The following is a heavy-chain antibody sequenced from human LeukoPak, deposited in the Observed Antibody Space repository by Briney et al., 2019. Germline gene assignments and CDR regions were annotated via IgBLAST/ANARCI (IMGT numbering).Heavy chain of an antibody. CDR3: ARGRPQRVVPAAIADY. D-gene: IGHD2-2*02. V-gene: IGHV4-34*01. J-gene: IGHJ4*02. CDR1: GGSFSGYY. CDR2: INHSGST. Sequence: SETLSLTCAVYGGSFSGYYWSWIRQPPGKGLEWIGEINHSGSTNYNPSLKSRVTISADTSKNQSSLKLSSVTAADTAVYYCARGRPQRVVPAAIADYWGQGTLVTVSS.